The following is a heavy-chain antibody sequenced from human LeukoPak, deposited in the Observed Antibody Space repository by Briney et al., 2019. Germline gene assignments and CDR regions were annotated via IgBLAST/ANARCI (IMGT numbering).Heavy chain of an antibody. V-gene: IGHV3-30*04. CDR3: ARYPGGGSFDY. Sequence: GRSLRLSCAASGFTFSSYAMHWVRQAPGKGLEWVAVISYDGSNKYYADSVKGRFTISRDNSKNTLYLQMNSLRAEDTAVYYCARYPGGGSFDYWGQGTLVTVSS. J-gene: IGHJ4*02. D-gene: IGHD3-16*01. CDR1: GFTFSSYA. CDR2: ISYDGSNK.